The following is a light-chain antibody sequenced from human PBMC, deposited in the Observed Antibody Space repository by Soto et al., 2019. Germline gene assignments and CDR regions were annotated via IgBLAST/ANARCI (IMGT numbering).Light chain of an antibody. Sequence: QTVVTQEPSLTVSPGGTVTLTCASSAGAVTSAYYTNCLQQKPGQAPRALIYSTSEKHSWTPARFSGSLLGGKAALTLSAAQPEDEADYYCLLYYGGAQVLFGGGTQLTVL. J-gene: IGLJ2*01. CDR2: STS. V-gene: IGLV7-43*01. CDR1: AGAVTSAYY. CDR3: LLYYGGAQVL.